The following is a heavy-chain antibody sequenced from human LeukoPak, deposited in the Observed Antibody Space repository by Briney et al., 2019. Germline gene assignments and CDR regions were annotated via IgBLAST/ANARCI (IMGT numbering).Heavy chain of an antibody. Sequence: PGGSLRRSCAASGFTFSSYSMNWVRQAPGKGLEWVSSISSSSSYIYYADSVKGRFTISRDNAKNSLYLQMNSLRAEDTAVYYCARGGIVVVPAAPNNWFDPWGQGTLVTVSS. CDR1: GFTFSSYS. D-gene: IGHD2-2*01. CDR3: ARGGIVVVPAAPNNWFDP. CDR2: ISSSSSYI. J-gene: IGHJ5*02. V-gene: IGHV3-21*01.